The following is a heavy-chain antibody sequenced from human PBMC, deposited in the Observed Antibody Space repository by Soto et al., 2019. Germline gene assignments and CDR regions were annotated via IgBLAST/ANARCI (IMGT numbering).Heavy chain of an antibody. Sequence: QVQLVESGGGVVQPGRSLRLSCAASGFTVSSYCMHWVRQAPGKGLEWVAVISYDGSNKYYADAVKGRFTISRDNSKNTLYLKMNSLRAEDTAVYYCAKDPVGYCSGGSCYSRCYFDYWGQGTLVTVSS. CDR2: ISYDGSNK. CDR3: AKDPVGYCSGGSCYSRCYFDY. CDR1: GFTVSSYC. V-gene: IGHV3-30*18. D-gene: IGHD2-15*01. J-gene: IGHJ4*02.